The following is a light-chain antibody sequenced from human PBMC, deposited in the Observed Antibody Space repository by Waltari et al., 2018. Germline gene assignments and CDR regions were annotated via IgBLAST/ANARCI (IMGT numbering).Light chain of an antibody. CDR1: SSDVGTYDY. CDR3: SSYTTSSTVYV. V-gene: IGLV2-14*03. J-gene: IGLJ1*01. Sequence: QSALTQPASVSGSPGQSITISCTGTSSDVGTYDYVSWYQQHPGKAPKLMIYDVTKRPSGIANRFPGPKSGTTASLTISGLQAEDEADYYCSSYTTSSTVYVFGTGTKVTVL. CDR2: DVT.